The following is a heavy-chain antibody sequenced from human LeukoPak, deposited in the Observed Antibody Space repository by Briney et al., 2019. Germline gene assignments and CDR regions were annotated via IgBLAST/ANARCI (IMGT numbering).Heavy chain of an antibody. Sequence: GGSLRLSCAASGFTFSNAWMSWVRQAPGKGLEWVGRIKSKTDGGTTDYAAPVKGRFTISRDDSKNTLYLQMNSLKTEDTAVYHCTTDEYSSGWYFDYWGQGTLVTVSS. CDR3: TTDEYSSGWYFDY. CDR2: IKSKTDGGTT. D-gene: IGHD6-19*01. CDR1: GFTFSNAW. J-gene: IGHJ4*02. V-gene: IGHV3-15*01.